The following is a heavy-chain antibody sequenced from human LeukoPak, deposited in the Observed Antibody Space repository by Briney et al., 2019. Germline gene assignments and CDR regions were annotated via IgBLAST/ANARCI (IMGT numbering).Heavy chain of an antibody. CDR2: INPSGGAT. CDR1: GYTFTTYY. CDR3: ARAFTVTSPINY. D-gene: IGHD4-17*01. Sequence: ASVTVSCTASGYTFTTYYMHWVRQAPGQGLEWMGIINPSGGATSYAQKFQGRLTMTRDTSTSTVYMELSSLRSEDTAVYYCARAFTVTSPINYWGQGTLVTVSS. J-gene: IGHJ4*02. V-gene: IGHV1-46*01.